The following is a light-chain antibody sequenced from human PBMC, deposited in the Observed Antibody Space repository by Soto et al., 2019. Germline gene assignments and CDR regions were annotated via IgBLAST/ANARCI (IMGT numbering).Light chain of an antibody. J-gene: IGLJ2*01. V-gene: IGLV2-23*02. CDR3: CSYAGSSTFHVV. CDR1: SSDVGSYNL. CDR2: EAT. Sequence: QSALTQPASVSGSPEQSITISCTGTSSDVGSYNLVSWYQQHPGKAPKVMIYEATKRPSGVSNRFSGSKSGNTASLTISGLQAEDEADYYCCSYAGSSTFHVVFGGGTKVTVL.